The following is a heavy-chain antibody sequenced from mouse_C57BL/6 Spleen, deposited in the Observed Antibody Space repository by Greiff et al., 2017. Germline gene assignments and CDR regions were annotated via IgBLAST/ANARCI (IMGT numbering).Heavy chain of an antibody. J-gene: IGHJ4*01. Sequence: EVKLMESGGGLVKPGGSLKLSCAASGFTFSDYGMHWVRQAPEKGLEWVAYISSGSSTIYYADTVKGRFTISRDNAKNTLFLQMTSLRSEDTAMYYCAKADYDDAMDYWGQGTSVTVSS. V-gene: IGHV5-17*01. CDR1: GFTFSDYG. CDR2: ISSGSSTI. CDR3: AKADYDDAMDY. D-gene: IGHD2-4*01.